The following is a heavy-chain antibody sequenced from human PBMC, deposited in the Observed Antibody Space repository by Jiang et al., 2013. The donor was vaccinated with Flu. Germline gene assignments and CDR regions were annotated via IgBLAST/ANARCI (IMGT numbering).Heavy chain of an antibody. CDR3: ARDHCSSTSCPPVGYFDL. D-gene: IGHD2-2*01. Sequence: AVISYDGSNKYYADSVKGRFTISRDNSKNTLYLQMNSLRAEDTAVYYCARDHCSSTSCPPVGYFDLWGRGTLVTVSS. V-gene: IGHV3-30-3*01. CDR2: ISYDGSNK. J-gene: IGHJ2*01.